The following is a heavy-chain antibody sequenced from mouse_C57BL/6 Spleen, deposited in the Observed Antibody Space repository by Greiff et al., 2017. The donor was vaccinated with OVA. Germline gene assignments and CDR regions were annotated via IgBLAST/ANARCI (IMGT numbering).Heavy chain of an antibody. Sequence: VQLQQSGTVLARPGASVKMSCKTSGYTFTSYWMHWVKQRPGQGLEWIGAIYPGNSDTSYNQKFKGKAKLTAVTSASTAYMELSSLTNDDSAVYYCTRDYCSSSSCDYWGQGTTLTVSS. D-gene: IGHD1-1*01. J-gene: IGHJ2*01. CDR3: TRDYCSSSSCDY. CDR1: GYTFTSYW. V-gene: IGHV1-5*01. CDR2: IYPGNSDT.